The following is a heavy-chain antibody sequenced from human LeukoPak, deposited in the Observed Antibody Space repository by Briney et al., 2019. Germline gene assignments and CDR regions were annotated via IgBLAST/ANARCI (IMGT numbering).Heavy chain of an antibody. J-gene: IGHJ5*02. CDR3: ARGADTGYSSDS. Sequence: GGSLRLSCRASGFTFSSYWMSWVRQAPGKGLVWVSRINSDARSTSYADSVKGRFTISRDNAKSTLYLQMNSLRAEDTAVYYCARGADTGYSSDSWGQGTLVTVSS. CDR1: GFTFSSYW. D-gene: IGHD6-19*01. CDR2: INSDARST. V-gene: IGHV3-74*01.